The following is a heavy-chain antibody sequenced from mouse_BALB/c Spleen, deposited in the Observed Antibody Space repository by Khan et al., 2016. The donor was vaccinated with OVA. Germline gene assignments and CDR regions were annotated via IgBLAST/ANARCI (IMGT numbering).Heavy chain of an antibody. Sequence: QVHVKQSGAELAKPGASVKMSCKDSGYTFINYWILWIKQRPGKGLEWIGYINPSTGYTECNQNFKDKATLTADKSSSTAYMQLSSLTSEDSTVYYCARRGLRWDFDYWGQGTTLTVSS. D-gene: IGHD1-1*01. CDR3: ARRGLRWDFDY. CDR2: INPSTGYT. V-gene: IGHV1-7*01. CDR1: GYTFINYW. J-gene: IGHJ2*01.